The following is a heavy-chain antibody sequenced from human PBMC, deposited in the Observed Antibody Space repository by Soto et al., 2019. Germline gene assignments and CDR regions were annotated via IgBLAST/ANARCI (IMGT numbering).Heavy chain of an antibody. CDR3: ARACSSTSCYDVFDY. V-gene: IGHV4-4*07. Sequence: QVQLQESGPGLVKPSETLSLTCTVSGGSISSSYWSWIRQPAGKGLEWIGRIYASGSTNYNPSLKSRVTRSVDTSKNQFSLKRRSVTAADTAVYYCARACSSTSCYDVFDYWGQGTLVTVSS. D-gene: IGHD2-2*01. CDR1: GGSISSSY. J-gene: IGHJ4*02. CDR2: IYASGST.